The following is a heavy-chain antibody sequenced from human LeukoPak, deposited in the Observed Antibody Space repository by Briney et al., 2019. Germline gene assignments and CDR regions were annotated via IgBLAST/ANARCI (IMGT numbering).Heavy chain of an antibody. Sequence: SETLSLTCTVSGSSISSYHWSWIRQPAGKGLEWIGAIYHSGSTHYNPSLESRVTISVDTSKNQFSLKLSSVTAADTAVYYCARQWQSTGFDYWGQGTLVTVSS. CDR3: ARQWQSTGFDY. V-gene: IGHV4-59*08. D-gene: IGHD2-2*01. J-gene: IGHJ4*02. CDR2: IYHSGST. CDR1: GSSISSYH.